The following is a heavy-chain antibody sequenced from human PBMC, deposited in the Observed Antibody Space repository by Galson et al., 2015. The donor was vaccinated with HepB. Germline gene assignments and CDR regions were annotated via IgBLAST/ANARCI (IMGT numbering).Heavy chain of an antibody. D-gene: IGHD3-22*01. CDR1: GYTLTELS. V-gene: IGHV1-24*01. J-gene: IGHJ6*02. Sequence: SVKVSCKVSGYTLTELSMHWVRQAPGKGLEWMGGFDPEDGETIYAQKFQGRVTMTEDTSTDTAYMELSSLRSEDTAVYYCATDAPRDPHYYDSSGSYYYYGMDVWGQGTTVTVSS. CDR3: ATDAPRDPHYYDSSGSYYYYGMDV. CDR2: FDPEDGET.